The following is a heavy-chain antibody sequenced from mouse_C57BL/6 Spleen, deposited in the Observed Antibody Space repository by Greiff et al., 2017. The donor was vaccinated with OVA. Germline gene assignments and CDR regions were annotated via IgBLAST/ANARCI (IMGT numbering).Heavy chain of an antibody. CDR3: ARSPLYYGNYGYWYFDV. Sequence: VQLKESGPELVKPGASVKISCKASGYAFSSSWMNWVKQRPGKGLEWIGRIYPGDGDTNYNGKFKGKATLTADKSSSTAYMQLSSLTSEDSAVYFCARSPLYYGNYGYWYFDVWGTGTTVTVSS. D-gene: IGHD2-1*01. CDR2: IYPGDGDT. V-gene: IGHV1-82*01. CDR1: GYAFSSSW. J-gene: IGHJ1*03.